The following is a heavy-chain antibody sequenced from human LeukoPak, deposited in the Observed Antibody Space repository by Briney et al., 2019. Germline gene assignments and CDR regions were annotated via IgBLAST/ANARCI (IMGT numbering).Heavy chain of an antibody. D-gene: IGHD3-22*01. CDR2: INPSGGST. CDR1: GYTFTSYY. Sequence: ASVTLSCKASGYTFTSYYMHWARQAPGQGLEWMGIINPSGGSTSYAQKFQGRVTMTRDMSTSTVYMELSSLRSEDTAVYYCAKGSSGYYQNYYYYYMDVWGKGTTVTVSS. V-gene: IGHV1-46*01. J-gene: IGHJ6*03. CDR3: AKGSSGYYQNYYYYYMDV.